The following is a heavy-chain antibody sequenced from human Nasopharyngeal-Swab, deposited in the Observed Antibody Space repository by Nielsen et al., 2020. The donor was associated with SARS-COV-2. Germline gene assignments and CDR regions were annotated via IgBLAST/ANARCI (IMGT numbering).Heavy chain of an antibody. Sequence: GESLKISCVASGYSFRTYGMSWVRQAPGKGLEWVAAIVGSGDIRGSGGSTYYADSVKGRFTISRDNSKNTLYLQMNSLRAEDTAVYYCANTGGYSLGFDYWGQGTLVTVSS. D-gene: IGHD5-18*01. CDR1: GYSFRTYG. V-gene: IGHV3-23*01. CDR3: ANTGGYSLGFDY. CDR2: IVGSGDIRGSGGST. J-gene: IGHJ4*02.